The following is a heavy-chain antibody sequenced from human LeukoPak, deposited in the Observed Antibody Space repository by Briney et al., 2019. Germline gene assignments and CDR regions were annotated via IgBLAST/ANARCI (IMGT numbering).Heavy chain of an antibody. D-gene: IGHD3-9*01. V-gene: IGHV4-4*09. Sequence: SETMSLTSIVSGGSISSYYWSWIRQPPGKGLEWIGYIYTSERTNYSPSLKSRVTRSVDKSKNQLYLKLGSVTAADSAVYYFSIQGRDILSGYPFHCDYWGEGTVVSV. CDR3: SIQGRDILSGYPFHCDY. J-gene: IGHJ4*02. CDR2: IYTSERT. CDR1: GGSISSYY.